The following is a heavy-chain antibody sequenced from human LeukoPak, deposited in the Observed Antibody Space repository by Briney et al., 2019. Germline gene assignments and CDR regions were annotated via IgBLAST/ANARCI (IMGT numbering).Heavy chain of an antibody. D-gene: IGHD3-3*01. CDR3: AKGAYYDFWSGYRAADAFGI. V-gene: IGHV3-30*02. Sequence: GGSLRLSCAVSGFTFSSFGMHWVRQAPGKVLEWVAFIRYDGSNKYYADSVKGRFTISRDNSKNTLYLQMNSLRAEDTAVYYCAKGAYYDFWSGYRAADAFGIRGQGTMVTVSS. CDR1: GFTFSSFG. CDR2: IRYDGSNK. J-gene: IGHJ3*02.